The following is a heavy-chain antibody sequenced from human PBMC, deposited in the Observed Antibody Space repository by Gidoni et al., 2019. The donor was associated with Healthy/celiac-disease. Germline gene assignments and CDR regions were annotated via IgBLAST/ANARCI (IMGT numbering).Heavy chain of an antibody. V-gene: IGHV3-30*18. CDR3: AKDAEWLRLSYFDY. CDR1: GFTFSSYG. CDR2: ISYDGRNK. Sequence: QVQLVESGGGVVQPGRSLRLSCAASGFTFSSYGMHWVRQAPGKGLEWVAVISYDGRNKYYADSVKGRFTISRDNSKNTLYLQMNSLRAEDTAVYYCAKDAEWLRLSYFDYWGQGTLVTVSS. D-gene: IGHD5-12*01. J-gene: IGHJ4*02.